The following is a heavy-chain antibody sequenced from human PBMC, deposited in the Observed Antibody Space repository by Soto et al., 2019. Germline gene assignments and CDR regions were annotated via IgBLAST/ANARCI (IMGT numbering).Heavy chain of an antibody. CDR3: ARHHSSSWYEEEYYYYYGMDV. CDR1: GGSISSYY. V-gene: IGHV4-59*08. J-gene: IGHJ6*02. D-gene: IGHD6-13*01. Sequence: SETLSLTCTVSGGSISSYYWSWIRQPTGKGLEWIGYIYYSGSNNYNPSLKSRVTISVDTSKNQFSLKLSSVTAADTAVYYCARHHSSSWYEEEYYYYYGMDVWGQGTTVTVSS. CDR2: IYYSGSN.